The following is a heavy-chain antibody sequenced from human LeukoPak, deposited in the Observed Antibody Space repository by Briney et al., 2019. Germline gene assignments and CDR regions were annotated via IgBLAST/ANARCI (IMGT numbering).Heavy chain of an antibody. J-gene: IGHJ4*02. V-gene: IGHV3-23*01. Sequence: GGSLRLSCAASGFTFSSYAMSWVRQAPGKGLEWVSAISGSGVSTYYADSVKGRFTISRDNSKNTLYLQMNSLRAEDTAVYYCAKDSASGTNFDYWGQGTLVTVSS. CDR2: ISGSGVST. CDR1: GFTFSSYA. CDR3: AKDSASGTNFDY. D-gene: IGHD1-26*01.